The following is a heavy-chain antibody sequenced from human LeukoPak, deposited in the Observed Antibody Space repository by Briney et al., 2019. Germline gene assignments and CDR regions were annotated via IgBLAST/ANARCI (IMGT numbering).Heavy chain of an antibody. Sequence: ASVKVSCKASGYTFTGYYMHWVRQAPGQGLEWMGWINPNSGGTNYAQKFQGRVTMTRDTSISTAYMELSRLRSDDTAVYYCARAQLQFNNWFDPWGQGTLVTVSS. CDR3: ARAQLQFNNWFDP. D-gene: IGHD5-24*01. V-gene: IGHV1-2*02. J-gene: IGHJ5*02. CDR2: INPNSGGT. CDR1: GYTFTGYY.